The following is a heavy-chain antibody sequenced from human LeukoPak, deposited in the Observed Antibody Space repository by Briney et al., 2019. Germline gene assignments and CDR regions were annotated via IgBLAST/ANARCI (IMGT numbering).Heavy chain of an antibody. CDR1: GFSFSKYW. D-gene: IGHD3-9*01. CDR2: IKEDGTYT. CDR3: PRDFDIGVTPADDLDF. V-gene: IGHV3-74*01. Sequence: GGSLRHSCAASGFSFSKYWMHWVRQTPGEGLVWVSRIKEDGTYTSYADSVKGRFTISRDNARNTVFLQMNSLRAEDTAVYYCPRDFDIGVTPADDLDFCCQGTLVKVSS. J-gene: IGHJ4*02.